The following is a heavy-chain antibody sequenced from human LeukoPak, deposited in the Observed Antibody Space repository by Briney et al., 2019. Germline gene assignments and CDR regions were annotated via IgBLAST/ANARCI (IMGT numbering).Heavy chain of an antibody. CDR3: ARDYNDILTGFTIWYYYGMDV. V-gene: IGHV1-69*06. J-gene: IGHJ6*04. D-gene: IGHD3-9*01. CDR1: GGTFSSYA. Sequence: SVKVSCKASGGTFSSYAISWVRQAPGQGLEWMGGIIPIFGTANYAQKFQGRVTITADKSTSTAYMELSSLRSEDTVVYYCARDYNDILTGFTIWYYYGMDVWGKGTTVTVSS. CDR2: IIPIFGTA.